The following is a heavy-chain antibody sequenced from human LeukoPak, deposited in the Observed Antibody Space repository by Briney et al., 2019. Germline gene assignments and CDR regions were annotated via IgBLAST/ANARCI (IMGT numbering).Heavy chain of an antibody. CDR2: ITSVSSTI. D-gene: IGHD1-1*01. CDR1: GFTFSSYS. Sequence: GGSMRLACVGSGFTFSSYSLNWVRQAPGKVREWLSYITSVSSTIYYGDSVKGRCTISRDNAKNSLYLQMNSQSVEDTAVYYCARQTGPAFDIWGGGTLVTVSS. J-gene: IGHJ3*02. V-gene: IGHV3-48*04. CDR3: ARQTGPAFDI.